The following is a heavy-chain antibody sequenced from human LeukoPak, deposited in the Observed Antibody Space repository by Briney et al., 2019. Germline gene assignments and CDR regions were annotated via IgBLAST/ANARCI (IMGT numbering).Heavy chain of an antibody. CDR2: TYYRSTWYN. Sequence: SQTLSLTCAISGDSVSSNSVTWNWIRQSPSRGLEWLGRTYYRSTWYNDYAVSVRGRITVNPDTSKNQFSLHLNSVTPEDTAVYYCARRLTQYDCFDPWGQGTLVTVTS. CDR1: GDSVSSNSVT. J-gene: IGHJ5*02. D-gene: IGHD2-2*01. V-gene: IGHV6-1*01. CDR3: ARRLTQYDCFDP.